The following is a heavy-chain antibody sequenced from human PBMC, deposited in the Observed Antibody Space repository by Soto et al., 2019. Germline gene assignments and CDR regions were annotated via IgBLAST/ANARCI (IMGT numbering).Heavy chain of an antibody. CDR2: ISGSGGST. D-gene: IGHD2-21*02. CDR1: GFTFSSYA. V-gene: IGHV3-23*01. CDR3: AKDLPKVVVTARGFDP. J-gene: IGHJ5*02. Sequence: PGGSLRLSCAASGFTFSSYAMSWVRQAPGKGLEWVSAISGSGGSTYYADSVKGRFTISRDNSKNTLYLQMNSLRAEDTAVYYCAKDLPKVVVTARGFDPWGQGTLVTVSS.